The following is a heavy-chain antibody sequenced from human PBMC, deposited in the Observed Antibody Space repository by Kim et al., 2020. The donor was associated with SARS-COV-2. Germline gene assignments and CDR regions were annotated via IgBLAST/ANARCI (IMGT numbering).Heavy chain of an antibody. CDR1: GFTFSSYA. J-gene: IGHJ4*02. D-gene: IGHD6-19*01. CDR2: ISGRGGST. V-gene: IGHV3-23*01. Sequence: GGSLRLSCAASGFTFSSYAMSWVRPAPGKGLEWVSAISGRGGSTYYADSVKGRFTISRDNSKHTLYLQMNSLRAEDTAVYYCAKVRKVAGTWEFWGQGTLVTVSS. CDR3: AKVRKVAGTWEF.